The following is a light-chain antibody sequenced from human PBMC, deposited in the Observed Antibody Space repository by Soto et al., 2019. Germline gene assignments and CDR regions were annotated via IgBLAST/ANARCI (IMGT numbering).Light chain of an antibody. CDR2: DSS. Sequence: DIQMTPSPSSVSASVGDGVTITCRASQAIRTWLAWYQQKPGEAPTLLVYDSSTLQSGVPSRFSGSGFGAEFTLTVSSLQPEDFATYYCQQSYSNPTWTFGQGTKVDIK. CDR1: QAIRTW. CDR3: QQSYSNPTWT. J-gene: IGKJ1*01. V-gene: IGKV1-12*01.